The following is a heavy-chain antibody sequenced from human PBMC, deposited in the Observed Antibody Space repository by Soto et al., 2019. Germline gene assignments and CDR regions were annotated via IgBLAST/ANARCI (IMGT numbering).Heavy chain of an antibody. D-gene: IGHD3-22*01. J-gene: IGHJ6*02. V-gene: IGHV1-3*01. Sequence: SVKVSCKASGYTFTSYAMHWVRQAPGQRLEWMGWINAGNGNTKYSQKFQGRVTITRDTSASTAYMELSSLRSEDTAVYYCARGRTYYYDSSGYGMDVWGQGTTVTVSS. CDR1: GYTFTSYA. CDR2: INAGNGNT. CDR3: ARGRTYYYDSSGYGMDV.